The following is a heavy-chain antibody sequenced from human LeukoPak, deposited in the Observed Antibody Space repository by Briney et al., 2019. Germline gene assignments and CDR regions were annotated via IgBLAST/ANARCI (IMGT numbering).Heavy chain of an antibody. D-gene: IGHD5-12*01. CDR2: ISSSGSTI. V-gene: IGHV3-48*03. CDR3: AREGGGFDSLDY. J-gene: IGHJ4*02. CDR1: GFTFSSYE. Sequence: PGGSLRLSCAASGFTFSSYEMNWVRQAPGKGLEWVSYISSSGSTIYHADSVKGRFTISRDNAKNSLYLQMNSLRAEDTAVYYCAREGGGFDSLDYWGQGTLVTVSS.